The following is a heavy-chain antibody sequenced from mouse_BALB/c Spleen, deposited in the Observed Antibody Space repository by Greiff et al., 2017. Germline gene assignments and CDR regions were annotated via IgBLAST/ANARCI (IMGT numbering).Heavy chain of an antibody. V-gene: IGHV3-2*02. Sequence: VQLKQSGPGLVKPSQSLSLTCTVTGYSITSDYVWYWIRQFPGNKLEWMGYISYSGSTSYNPSLKSRISITRDTSKNQFFLQLYSVTTEDTATYYCAGKYGNYLFAYWGQGTLVTVSA. D-gene: IGHD2-10*02. CDR1: GYSITSDYV. CDR3: AGKYGNYLFAY. CDR2: ISYSGST. J-gene: IGHJ3*01.